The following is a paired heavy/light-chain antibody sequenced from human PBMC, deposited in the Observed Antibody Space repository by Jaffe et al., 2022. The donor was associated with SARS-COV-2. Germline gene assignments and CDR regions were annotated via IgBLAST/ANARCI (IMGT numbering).Heavy chain of an antibody. V-gene: IGHV3-33*01. CDR1: GFTFTNFG. Sequence: QVQLVESGGGVVEPGKSLRLSCVASGFTFTNFGIHWVRQAPGKGLEWVALIWYDGSNTYYGDSVKGRFTISRDNSEKTVFLQMNSLRAEDTAVYYCAREGESYDISPDYWGQGTLVAVSS. D-gene: IGHD3-10*01. CDR3: AREGESYDISPDY. J-gene: IGHJ4*02. CDR2: IWYDGSNT.
Light chain of an antibody. V-gene: IGLV2-14*03. Sequence: QSALTQPASVSGSPGQSITISCTGTNSDLGGNLYVSWYQQHPGKAPKLVIYDVRNRPSGISNRFSGSKSDSTASLTISGLQADDEADYYCSSYRGSLWVFGGGTRLTVL. CDR3: SSYRGSLWV. CDR1: NSDLGGNLY. J-gene: IGLJ3*02. CDR2: DVR.